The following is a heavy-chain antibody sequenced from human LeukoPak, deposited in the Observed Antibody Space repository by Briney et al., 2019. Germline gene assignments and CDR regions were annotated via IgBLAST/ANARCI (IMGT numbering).Heavy chain of an antibody. CDR1: GFTCNSYA. V-gene: IGHV3-23*01. CDR2: ISGSGGRT. Sequence: GGSLRLSCAASGFTCNSYAMSWVRQAPGKGLEWVSGISGSGGRTYYADSVKGRFTISRDNSKNTLYLQMNSLRAEDAAVYYCAKDVYYYDSSGYFDYWGQGTLVTVSS. D-gene: IGHD3-22*01. CDR3: AKDVYYYDSSGYFDY. J-gene: IGHJ4*02.